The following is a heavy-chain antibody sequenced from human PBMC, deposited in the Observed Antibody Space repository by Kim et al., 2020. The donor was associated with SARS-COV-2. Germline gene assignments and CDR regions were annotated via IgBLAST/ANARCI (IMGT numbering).Heavy chain of an antibody. CDR1: GGTFSSYA. Sequence: SVKVSCKASGGTFSSYAISWVRQAPGQGLEWMGGIIPIFGTANYAQKFQGRVTITADESTSTAYMELSSLRSEDTAVYYCARAVDYGDYSRKSWFDPWGQGTLVTVSS. CDR3: ARAVDYGDYSRKSWFDP. V-gene: IGHV1-69*13. D-gene: IGHD4-17*01. CDR2: IIPIFGTA. J-gene: IGHJ5*02.